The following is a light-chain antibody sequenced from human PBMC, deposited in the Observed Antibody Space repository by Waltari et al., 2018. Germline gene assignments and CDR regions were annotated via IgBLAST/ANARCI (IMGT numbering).Light chain of an antibody. CDR1: SSDVGGSNY. Sequence: QSALTQPASVSGSPGQSITISCTGPSSDVGGSNYFSWYQQHPGKAPKLMIYEVSNRPSGVSNRFSGSKSGNTASLTISGLQAEDEADYYCSSYTSSSTLYVFGTGTKVTVL. CDR3: SSYTSSSTLYV. V-gene: IGLV2-14*01. CDR2: EVS. J-gene: IGLJ1*01.